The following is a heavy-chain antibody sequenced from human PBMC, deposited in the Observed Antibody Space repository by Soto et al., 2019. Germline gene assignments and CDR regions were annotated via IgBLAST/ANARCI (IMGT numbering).Heavy chain of an antibody. CDR1: GFTFSSYA. J-gene: IGHJ6*02. D-gene: IGHD3-10*01. Sequence: SLRLSCSASGFTFSSYAMHWVRQAPGKGLEYVSAISSNGGSTYYADSVKGRFTISRDNSKNTLYLQMSSLRAEDTAVYYCVKPITMVRGVIITLYYYYGMDVWGQGTTVTVSS. CDR2: ISSNGGST. V-gene: IGHV3-64D*06. CDR3: VKPITMVRGVIITLYYYYGMDV.